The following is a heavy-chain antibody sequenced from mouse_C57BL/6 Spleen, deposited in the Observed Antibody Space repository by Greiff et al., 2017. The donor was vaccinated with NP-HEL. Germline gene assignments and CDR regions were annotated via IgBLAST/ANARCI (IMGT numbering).Heavy chain of an antibody. CDR1: GYTFTDYE. D-gene: IGHD2-2*01. CDR2: IDPETGGT. Sequence: QVQLKESGAELVRPGASVTLSCKASGYTFTDYEMHWVKQTPVHGLEWIGAIDPETGGTAYNQKFKGKAILTADKSSSTAYMELRSLTSEDSAVYYCTSSTMVTSWGQGTLVTVSA. V-gene: IGHV1-15*01. J-gene: IGHJ3*01. CDR3: TSSTMVTS.